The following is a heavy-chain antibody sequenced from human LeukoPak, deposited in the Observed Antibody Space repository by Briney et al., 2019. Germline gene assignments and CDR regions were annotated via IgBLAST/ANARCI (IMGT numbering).Heavy chain of an antibody. CDR1: GFTVINNY. V-gene: IGHV3-53*01. CDR2: IYSGGTT. J-gene: IGHJ4*02. D-gene: IGHD3-22*01. CDR3: ARGRDYYDSSGYYWSDY. Sequence: PGGSLRLSCAASGFTVINNYMTWVRQAPGKGLEWVSVIYSGGTTHYADSVKGRFTISRDNSKNTLYLQMNSLRVDDTAVYYCARGRDYYDSSGYYWSDYWGQGTLVTVSS.